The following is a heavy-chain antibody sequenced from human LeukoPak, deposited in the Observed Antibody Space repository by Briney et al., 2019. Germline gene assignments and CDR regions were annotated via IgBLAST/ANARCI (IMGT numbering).Heavy chain of an antibody. CDR2: INIGGTNT. CDR1: GFTFNDYY. V-gene: IGHV3-11*01. J-gene: IGHJ5*02. Sequence: GGSLRLSCAASGFTFNDYYMSWIRQAPGKGLEWLSYINIGGTNTHYADSVKGRFTISRDNAKKSLYLEMNNLRAEDTAVYYCATDGAGFDTWGQGDLVTVSS. CDR3: ATDGAGFDT.